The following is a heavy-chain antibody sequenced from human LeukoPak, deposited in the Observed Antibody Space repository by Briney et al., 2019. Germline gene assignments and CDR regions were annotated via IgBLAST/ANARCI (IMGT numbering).Heavy chain of an antibody. V-gene: IGHV3-33*01. CDR1: GFTFSSYG. J-gene: IGHJ4*02. D-gene: IGHD6-19*01. CDR3: ARGTYSSGWFVDY. Sequence: PGRSLRLSCAASGFTFSSYGVHWVRQAPGKGLEWVAVTWFDGSNKYYADSVKGRFTISRDNSKNTLYLQMNSLRAEDTAVYYCARGTYSSGWFVDYWGQGTLVTVSS. CDR2: TWFDGSNK.